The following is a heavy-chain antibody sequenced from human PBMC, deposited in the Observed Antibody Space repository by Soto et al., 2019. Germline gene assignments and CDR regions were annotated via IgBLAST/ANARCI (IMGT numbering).Heavy chain of an antibody. Sequence: GGSLRLSCAASGFTFDDYTMHWVRQAPGKGLEWVSLISWDGGSTYYADSVKGRFTISRDNSKNSLYLQMNSLRTEDTALYYCARAGYDSSGYYPGMGMDVWGQGTTVTVSS. D-gene: IGHD3-22*01. CDR2: ISWDGGST. V-gene: IGHV3-43*01. CDR3: ARAGYDSSGYYPGMGMDV. J-gene: IGHJ6*02. CDR1: GFTFDDYT.